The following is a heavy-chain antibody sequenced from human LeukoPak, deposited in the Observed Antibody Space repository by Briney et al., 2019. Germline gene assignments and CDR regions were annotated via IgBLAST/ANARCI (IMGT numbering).Heavy chain of an antibody. D-gene: IGHD3-22*01. CDR2: ISNSGDAT. CDR1: GFIFSNYA. V-gene: IGHV3-23*01. CDR3: AKDIGDSTGYYSDAFDI. J-gene: IGHJ3*02. Sequence: GGSLRLSCAGSGFIFSNYAMSWVRQAPGQGLEWVLTISNSGDATFYADAVKGRFTISRDNSKNTLYLQMYSLRAEDTAIYYCAKDIGDSTGYYSDAFDIWGHGTMVTVSS.